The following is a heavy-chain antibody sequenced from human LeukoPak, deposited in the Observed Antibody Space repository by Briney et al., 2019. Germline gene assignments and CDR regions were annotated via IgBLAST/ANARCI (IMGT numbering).Heavy chain of an antibody. CDR2: INSDGSTT. V-gene: IGHV3-74*01. CDR1: GFTFSSYW. D-gene: IGHD5-18*01. J-gene: IGHJ4*02. Sequence: GGSLRLSCAASGFTFSSYWMHWVRQAPGKGLVWVSRINSDGSTTTYADSVKGRFTISRDNAKNTLYLQMNSLRAEDTAVYYCAKIKGVDTAMAVFDYWGQGTLVTVSS. CDR3: AKIKGVDTAMAVFDY.